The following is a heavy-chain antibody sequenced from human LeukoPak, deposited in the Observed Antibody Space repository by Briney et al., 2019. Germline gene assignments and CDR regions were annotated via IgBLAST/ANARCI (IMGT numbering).Heavy chain of an antibody. CDR1: GGTFSSYA. D-gene: IGHD6-6*01. Sequence: SVKVSCKASGGTFSSYAISWVRQAPGQGLEWMGGIIPIFGTANYAQKFQGRVTITADESTSTAYMELSSLRSEDTAVYYCARGSSSPPYYYYYMDVWGKGTTVTVSS. CDR2: IIPIFGTA. V-gene: IGHV1-69*13. J-gene: IGHJ6*03. CDR3: ARGSSSPPYYYYYMDV.